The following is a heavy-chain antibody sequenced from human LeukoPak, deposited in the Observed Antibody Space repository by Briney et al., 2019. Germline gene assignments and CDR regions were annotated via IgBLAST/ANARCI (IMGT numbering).Heavy chain of an antibody. J-gene: IGHJ5*02. CDR2: IYPGDSDT. CDR1: GFSFTSYW. Sequence: GESLKISCQTSGFSFTSYWIAWVRQVPGKGLEWIGMIYPGDSDTTYSPSSQGQVIISADTSISTAYLQLTRLQASRTALYYCARHPPYVSSSAFFDPWGQGTLVTVAS. D-gene: IGHD3-10*02. CDR3: ARHPPYVSSSAFFDP. V-gene: IGHV5-51*01.